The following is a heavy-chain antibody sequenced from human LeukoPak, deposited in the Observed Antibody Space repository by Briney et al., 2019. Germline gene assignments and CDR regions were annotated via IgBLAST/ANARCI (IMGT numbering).Heavy chain of an antibody. V-gene: IGHV3-48*02. Sequence: QPGGSLRLSCAASGFTFSNYVMSWVRQAPGKGLEWVSYINHNGEMIFYPDFVKGRFTISRDNAKNSLYLQMNSLGDEDTAVYYCARDNDWAFHYWGQGTLVTVSS. J-gene: IGHJ4*02. CDR3: ARDNDWAFHY. CDR2: INHNGEMI. D-gene: IGHD3-9*01. CDR1: GFTFSNYV.